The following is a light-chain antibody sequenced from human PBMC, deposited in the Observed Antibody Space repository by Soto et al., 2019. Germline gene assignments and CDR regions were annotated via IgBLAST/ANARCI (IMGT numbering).Light chain of an antibody. V-gene: IGKV3-11*01. CDR3: QQRSNWPPSIT. CDR1: QSVSSY. Sequence: EIVLTQSPATLSLSPGERATLSCRASQSVSSYLAWYQQKPGQAPRLLIYDASNRATGIPARFSGSGSGTDFTLPISSLEPEDFAVYYCQQRSNWPPSITFGPGTRLEIK. CDR2: DAS. J-gene: IGKJ5*01.